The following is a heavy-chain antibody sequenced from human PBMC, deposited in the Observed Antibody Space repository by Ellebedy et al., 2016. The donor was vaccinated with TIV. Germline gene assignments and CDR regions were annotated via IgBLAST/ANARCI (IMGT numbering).Heavy chain of an antibody. CDR1: GGSVSSGSYY. D-gene: IGHD6-13*01. CDR2: IYHSGST. CDR3: ARDPGYPDY. V-gene: IGHV4-61*01. J-gene: IGHJ4*02. Sequence: MPSETLSLTCTVSGGSVSSGSYYWSWIRQSPGKGLEWIGYIYHSGSTKYNPSLKSRISMSVDTSENQFSLKVTSVTAADTAVYFCARDPGYPDYWGPGTLVTVSS.